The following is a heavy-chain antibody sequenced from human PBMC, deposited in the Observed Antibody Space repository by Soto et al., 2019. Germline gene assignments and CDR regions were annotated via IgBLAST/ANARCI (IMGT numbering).Heavy chain of an antibody. CDR2: ISYDGSNK. Sequence: QVQLVESGGGVVQPGRSLRLSCAASGFTFSSYAMHWVRQAPGKGLEWVAVISYDGSNKYYADSVKGRFTISRDNSKNRLYLEMNSLRAEDTAVYYCARDRCYDSSGSSRSDAFDIWGQGTMVTVSS. V-gene: IGHV3-30-3*01. D-gene: IGHD3-22*01. J-gene: IGHJ3*02. CDR3: ARDRCYDSSGSSRSDAFDI. CDR1: GFTFSSYA.